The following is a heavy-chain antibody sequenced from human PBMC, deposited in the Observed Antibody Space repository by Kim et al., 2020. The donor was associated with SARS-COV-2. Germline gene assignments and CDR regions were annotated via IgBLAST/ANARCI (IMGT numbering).Heavy chain of an antibody. J-gene: IGHJ6*02. D-gene: IGHD6-19*01. V-gene: IGHV3-13*04. CDR1: GFTFSSYD. CDR3: ARGVAVAAPGGYYYYGMDV. CDR2: IGTAGDT. Sequence: GGSLRLSCAASGFTFSSYDMHWVRQATGKGLEWVSAIGTAGDTYYPGSVKGRFTISRENAKNSLYLQMNSLRAGDTAVYYCARGVAVAAPGGYYYYGMDVWGQGTTVTVSS.